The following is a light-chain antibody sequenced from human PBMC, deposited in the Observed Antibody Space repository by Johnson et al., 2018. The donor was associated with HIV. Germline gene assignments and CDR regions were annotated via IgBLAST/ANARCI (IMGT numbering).Light chain of an antibody. CDR3: ATWDSSLRWV. J-gene: IGLJ1*01. CDR2: ENN. V-gene: IGLV1-51*02. CDR1: SSNIGKNY. Sequence: QSVLTQPPSVSAAPVQKVTISCSGSSSNIGKNYVSWYQQFPGTAPKLLIYENNKRPSGIPERFSGSKSGTSATLGITGLQTGDEADYYCATWDSSLRWVFGTGTKVTVL.